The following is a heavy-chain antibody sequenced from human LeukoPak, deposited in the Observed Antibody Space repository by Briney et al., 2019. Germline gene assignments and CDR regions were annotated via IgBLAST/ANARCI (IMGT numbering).Heavy chain of an antibody. V-gene: IGHV1-18*01. CDR3: AARPSSLPYYFDY. CDR2: ISPNNGNT. J-gene: IGHJ4*02. CDR1: GYTFTRYG. Sequence: ASVKVSCKASGYTFTRYGIAWVRQAPGQGLEWMGWISPNNGNTNYAQKFQGRVTMTTDTSTSTVSMELRGLRSDDTAVYYCAARPSSLPYYFDYWGQGTQVAVSS.